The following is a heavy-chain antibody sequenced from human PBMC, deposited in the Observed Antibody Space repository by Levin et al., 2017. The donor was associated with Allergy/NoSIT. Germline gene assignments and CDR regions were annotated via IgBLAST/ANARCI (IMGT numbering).Heavy chain of an antibody. CDR1: GFTFRSYW. D-gene: IGHD4-17*01. CDR2: IKQDGSEK. Sequence: LSLTCAASGFTFRSYWMSWVRQAPGKGLEWVANIKQDGSEKYYVDSVKGRFTISRDNAKNSLYLQMNSLRAEDTAVYYCARVGDYLYYFDYWGQGTLVTVSS. V-gene: IGHV3-7*03. CDR3: ARVGDYLYYFDY. J-gene: IGHJ4*02.